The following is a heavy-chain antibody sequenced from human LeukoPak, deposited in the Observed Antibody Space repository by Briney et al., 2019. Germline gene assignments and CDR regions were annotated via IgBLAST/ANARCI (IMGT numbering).Heavy chain of an antibody. Sequence: GTSVKVSCKASGFTFTSSAVQWVRQARGQRLEWIGWIVVGSGNTNYAQKFQERVTITRDMSTSTAYMELSSLRSEDTAVFYCAMYGGYSGFHFDNRGQGALVTVSS. CDR2: IVVGSGNT. CDR1: GFTFTSSA. J-gene: IGHJ4*02. D-gene: IGHD3-22*01. CDR3: AMYGGYSGFHFDN. V-gene: IGHV1-58*01.